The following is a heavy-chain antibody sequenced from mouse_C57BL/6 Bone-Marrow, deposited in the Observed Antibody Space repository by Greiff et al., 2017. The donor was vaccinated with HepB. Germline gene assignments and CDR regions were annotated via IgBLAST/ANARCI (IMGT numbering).Heavy chain of an antibody. Sequence: QESGPGLVKPFQSLSLTCSVTGYSITSGYYWNWIRQFPGNKLEWMGYISYDGSNNYNPSLKNRISITRDTSKNQFFLKLNSVTTEDTATYYCARENYAMDYWGQGTSVTVSS. CDR3: ARENYAMDY. CDR2: ISYDGSN. V-gene: IGHV3-6*01. CDR1: GYSITSGYY. J-gene: IGHJ4*01.